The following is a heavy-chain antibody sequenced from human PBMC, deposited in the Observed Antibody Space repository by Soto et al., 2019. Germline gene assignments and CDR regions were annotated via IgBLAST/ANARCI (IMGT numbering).Heavy chain of an antibody. CDR2: IYPGDSDT. CDR1: GYSFTSYW. CDR3: ARCVTAVAGWISDYYCVDV. D-gene: IGHD6-19*01. J-gene: IGHJ6*03. V-gene: IGHV5-51*01. Sequence: GESLKISCKGTGYSFTSYWSGWVRQMPGKGLEWMGIIYPGDSDTRYSPSFQGQVTISADKSISTAYLQWSSLKASDTAMYYCARCVTAVAGWISDYYCVDVWGKGSTFTV.